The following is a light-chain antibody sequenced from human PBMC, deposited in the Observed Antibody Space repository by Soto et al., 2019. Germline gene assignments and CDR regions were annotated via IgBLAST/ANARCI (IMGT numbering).Light chain of an antibody. CDR2: EVS. V-gene: IGLV2-8*01. J-gene: IGLJ2*01. CDR1: SNDVGGYNY. Sequence: QSVLTQPPSASGAPGQSVTISCTGTSNDVGGYNYVSWYQQHPGKAPKLMIYEVSKRPSGVPDRFSGSKSGNTASLTVSGLQAEDEADYYCSSYAGSNNYVVFGGGTKVTVL. CDR3: SSYAGSNNYVV.